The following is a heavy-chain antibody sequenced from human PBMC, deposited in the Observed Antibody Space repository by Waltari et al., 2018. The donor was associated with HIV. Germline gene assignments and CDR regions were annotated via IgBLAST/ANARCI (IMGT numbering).Heavy chain of an antibody. CDR3: AKDLRVPLLLWSWDLYGY. CDR1: GFSFHNYG. V-gene: IGHV3-30*18. Sequence: QVPLAESGGGVVQPGGSLRLSCAASGFSFHNYGMPWVRQAPGNGGGGLALISHEGSKKYYSDAGKGRFTIARNNSKSTLYLQMISLKAEDTAVYYCAKDLRVPLLLWSWDLYGYWGQGTLVTVSS. D-gene: IGHD3-10*01. CDR2: ISHEGSKK. J-gene: IGHJ4*02.